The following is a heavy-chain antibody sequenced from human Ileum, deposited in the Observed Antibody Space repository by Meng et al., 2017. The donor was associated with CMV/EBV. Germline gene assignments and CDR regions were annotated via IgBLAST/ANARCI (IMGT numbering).Heavy chain of an antibody. CDR3: ARGLASGWPDY. CDR2: ITQSGTTGT. V-gene: IGHV4-34*01. J-gene: IGHJ4*02. Sequence: QVQLKQWGSGLLKPSETLSLTRAIYGGSFSGYYWTWFRQPPGKELEWIGEITQSGTTGTTNNPSLKSRVTLSVDTSNSQFSLKMTSVTAADTAVYYCARGLASGWPDYWGQGTLVTVSS. CDR1: GGSFSGYY. D-gene: IGHD3-10*01.